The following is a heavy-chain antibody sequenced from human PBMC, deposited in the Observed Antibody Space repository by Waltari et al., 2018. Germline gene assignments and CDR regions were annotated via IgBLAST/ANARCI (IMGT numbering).Heavy chain of an antibody. Sequence: QVQLVQSGAEVKKPGSSVKVSCKASGGTLSRYAISWVRQAPGQGLEWMGGIIPIFGTANYAQKFQGRVTITADESTSTAYMELSSLRSEDTAVYYCASWAHCGGDCYAEYFQHWGQGTLVTVSS. D-gene: IGHD2-21*02. CDR1: GGTLSRYA. V-gene: IGHV1-69*01. CDR2: IIPIFGTA. CDR3: ASWAHCGGDCYAEYFQH. J-gene: IGHJ1*01.